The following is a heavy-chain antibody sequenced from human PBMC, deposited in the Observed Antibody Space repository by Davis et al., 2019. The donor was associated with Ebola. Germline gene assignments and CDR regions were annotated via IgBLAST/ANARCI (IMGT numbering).Heavy chain of an antibody. V-gene: IGHV1-69*10. CDR2: IIPILRIA. J-gene: IGHJ5*02. Sequence: SVTVSCKASGGTFSNYAISWVRQAPGQGLEWMGGIIPILRIANYAQKFQGRVTITADESTSTAYMELSNLRSEDTAVFYCARADNDYHNWFDPWGQGTLVTVSS. CDR3: ARADNDYHNWFDP. D-gene: IGHD4/OR15-4a*01. CDR1: GGTFSNYA.